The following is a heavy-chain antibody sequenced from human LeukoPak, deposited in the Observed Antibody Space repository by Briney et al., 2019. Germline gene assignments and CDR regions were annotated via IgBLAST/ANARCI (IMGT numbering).Heavy chain of an antibody. CDR1: GGSISSYY. CDR3: ASEGPYGSGSYYTYWFDP. D-gene: IGHD3-10*01. CDR2: INHSGST. V-gene: IGHV4-34*01. J-gene: IGHJ5*02. Sequence: SETLSLTCTVSGGSISSYYWSWLRQPPGKGLEWIGEINHSGSTNYSPSLKSRVTVSIDTSNNHFSLKLSSVTAADTAVYYCASEGPYGSGSYYTYWFDPWGQGTLVTVSS.